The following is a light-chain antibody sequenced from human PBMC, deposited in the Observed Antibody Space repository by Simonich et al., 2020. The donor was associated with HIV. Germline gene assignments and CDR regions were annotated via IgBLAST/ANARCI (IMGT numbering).Light chain of an antibody. Sequence: ALRMTQSPSSLSASPGDRLTNPCRASQGSRNYVAWYQQKPGNAPKLLIYAASTLQSGVPSRFSGSGSGTDFTLTISCLQSEDFAIYYCQQYYGYPLTFGQGTKVEIK. CDR3: QQYYGYPLT. CDR1: QGSRNY. J-gene: IGKJ1*01. V-gene: IGKV1-8*01. CDR2: AAS.